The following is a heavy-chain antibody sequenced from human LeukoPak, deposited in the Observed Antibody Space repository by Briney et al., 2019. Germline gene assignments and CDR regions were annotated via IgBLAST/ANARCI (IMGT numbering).Heavy chain of an antibody. V-gene: IGHV3-48*03. J-gene: IGHJ4*02. CDR3: AREIVSGVAGNFDY. Sequence: PGGSLRLSCAASGFTFSSYEMNWVRQAPGKGLEWVSYINSSDSTRTYADSVEVRFTISRANDKNSLYLEMNSMRAEDTDVYYCAREIVSGVAGNFDYWGQGTLVTVSS. D-gene: IGHD6-19*01. CDR1: GFTFSSYE. CDR2: INSSDSTR.